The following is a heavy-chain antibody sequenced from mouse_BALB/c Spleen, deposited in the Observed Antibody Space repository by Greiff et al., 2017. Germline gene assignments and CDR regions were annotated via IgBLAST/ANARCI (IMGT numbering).Heavy chain of an antibody. V-gene: IGHV5-17*02. CDR3: AYGNYDAMDY. J-gene: IGHJ4*01. D-gene: IGHD2-1*01. Sequence: DVQLVESGGGLVQPGGSRKLSCAASGFTFSSFGMHWVRQAPEKGLEWVAYISSGSSTIYYADTVKGRFTISRDNPKNTLFLQMTSLRSEDTAMYYCAYGNYDAMDYWGQGTSVTVSS. CDR1: GFTFSSFG. CDR2: ISSGSSTI.